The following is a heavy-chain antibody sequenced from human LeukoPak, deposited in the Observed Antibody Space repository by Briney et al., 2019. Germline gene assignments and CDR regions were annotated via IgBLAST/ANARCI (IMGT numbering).Heavy chain of an antibody. J-gene: IGHJ4*02. CDR3: AKDVGKWGSLHFFDY. CDR2: ISGSGAST. D-gene: IGHD2-15*01. V-gene: IGHV3-23*01. CDR1: GFTLSTNA. Sequence: GGPLRLSCLTSGFTLSTNAMSWVRQAPGKGLEWISGISGSGASTYYADSVKGRFTISRDDSRNTLYLQMNSLRGDDTAVYYCAKDVGKWGSLHFFDYWGQGTLVTVSS.